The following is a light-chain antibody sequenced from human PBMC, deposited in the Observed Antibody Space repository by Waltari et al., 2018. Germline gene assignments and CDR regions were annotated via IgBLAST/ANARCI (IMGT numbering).Light chain of an antibody. CDR3: GTWDSSLSGAV. Sequence: QSVSTQPPSVSAAPGQRVTISCSGGSSNIGNNYVYWSRQFPGTAPKLLIYENSERASGIPGRFPGSKSGTSATLDITGLQAGDEADYYCGTWDSSLSGAVFGGGTHLTVL. J-gene: IGLJ7*01. V-gene: IGLV1-51*02. CDR2: ENS. CDR1: SSNIGNNY.